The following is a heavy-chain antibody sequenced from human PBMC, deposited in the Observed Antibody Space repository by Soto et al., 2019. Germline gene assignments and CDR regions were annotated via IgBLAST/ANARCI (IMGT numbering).Heavy chain of an antibody. CDR2: ISGYNGNT. Sequence: QVQLMQSGAEVKKPGASVKVSCKASGYTFTSYGISWVRQAPGQGLEWMGWISGYNGNTDYAQKFQGRVTMTTDTSTSTAYMELKSLKFDDTAVYYCTRQSGSGWYVDWGQGTLVTVSS. J-gene: IGHJ4*02. CDR3: TRQSGSGWYVD. CDR1: GYTFTSYG. D-gene: IGHD6-19*01. V-gene: IGHV1-18*01.